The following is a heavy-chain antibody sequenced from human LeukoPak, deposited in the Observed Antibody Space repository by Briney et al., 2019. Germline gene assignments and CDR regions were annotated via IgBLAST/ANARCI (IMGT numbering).Heavy chain of an antibody. CDR1: GFTFDDYA. CDR3: ARVYGSADY. V-gene: IGHV3-9*01. CDR2: ISWNSGSI. J-gene: IGHJ4*02. D-gene: IGHD3-10*01. Sequence: SLRLSCAASGFTFDDYAMHWVRQAPGKGLEWVSGISWNSGSIGYADSVKGRFTISRDNAKNSLYLQMNSPRAEDTAVYYCARVYGSADYWGQGTLVTVSS.